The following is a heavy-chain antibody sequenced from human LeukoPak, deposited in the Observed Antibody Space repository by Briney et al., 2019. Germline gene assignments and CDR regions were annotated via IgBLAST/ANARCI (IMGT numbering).Heavy chain of an antibody. CDR2: ISSSSSYI. Sequence: GGSLRLSCAASGFTFSSYSMNWVRQAPGKGLEWVSSISSSSSYIYYADSVKGRFTISRDNAKNSLYLQMNSLRAEDTAVYYCARGGYEGYCSSTSCYTVEYFQHWGQGTLVTVSS. V-gene: IGHV3-21*01. J-gene: IGHJ1*01. CDR1: GFTFSSYS. CDR3: ARGGYEGYCSSTSCYTVEYFQH. D-gene: IGHD2-2*02.